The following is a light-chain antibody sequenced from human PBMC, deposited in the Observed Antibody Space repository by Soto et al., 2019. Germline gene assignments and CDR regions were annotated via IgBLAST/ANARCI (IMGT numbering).Light chain of an antibody. CDR3: SSDTSSSTCVFTSSSTWV. Sequence: SALTQPASVSGSPGQSITISCTGTSSDVGGYNYVSWYQQHPGKAPKLMIYDVSNRPSGVSNRFSGSKSGNTASLTISGLQAEDEAAYYCSSDTSSSTCVFTSSSTWVFGGGTKLTVL. CDR1: SSDVGGYNY. CDR2: DVS. J-gene: IGLJ3*02. V-gene: IGLV2-14*01.